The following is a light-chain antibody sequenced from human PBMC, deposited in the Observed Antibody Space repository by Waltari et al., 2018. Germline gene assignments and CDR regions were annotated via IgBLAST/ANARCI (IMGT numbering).Light chain of an antibody. J-gene: IGKJ1*01. CDR2: WAS. V-gene: IGKV4-1*01. Sequence: DIVMTQSPDSLAVSLGERATINCKSSQSVLYSSDNRNYLAWYQQKPGQPPNLLIYWASTRESGVPDRFSGSGSGTDFTLTISSLQAEDVAVYYCQQYYITPPTFGQGTKVEIK. CDR3: QQYYITPPT. CDR1: QSVLYSSDNRNY.